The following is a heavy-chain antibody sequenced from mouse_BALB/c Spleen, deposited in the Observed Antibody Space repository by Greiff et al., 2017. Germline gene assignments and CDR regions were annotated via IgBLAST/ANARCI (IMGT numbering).Heavy chain of an antibody. J-gene: IGHJ1*01. CDR1: GYTFTSYT. V-gene: IGHV1-4*01. Sequence: QVQLQQSGAELARPGASVKMSCKASGYTFTSYTMHWVKQRPGQGLEWIGYINPSSGYTNYNQKFKDKATLTADKSSSTAYMQLSSLTSEDSAVYYCAREVIYYGNYGYFDVWGAGTTVTVSS. CDR3: AREVIYYGNYGYFDV. D-gene: IGHD2-1*01. CDR2: INPSSGYT.